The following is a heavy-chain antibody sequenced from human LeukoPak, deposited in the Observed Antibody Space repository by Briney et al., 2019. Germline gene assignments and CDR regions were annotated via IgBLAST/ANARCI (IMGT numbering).Heavy chain of an antibody. J-gene: IGHJ4*02. Sequence: GGSLRLSCAASGFTFSSYGMTWVRQAPGKGLEWVSYIISSSSAIYYADSVKGRFTISRDNAKNSLYLQMNSLRAEDTAVYYCARESYFDSSGAFDYWGQGTLVTVSS. CDR3: ARESYFDSSGAFDY. V-gene: IGHV3-48*01. CDR1: GFTFSSYG. CDR2: IISSSSAI. D-gene: IGHD3-22*01.